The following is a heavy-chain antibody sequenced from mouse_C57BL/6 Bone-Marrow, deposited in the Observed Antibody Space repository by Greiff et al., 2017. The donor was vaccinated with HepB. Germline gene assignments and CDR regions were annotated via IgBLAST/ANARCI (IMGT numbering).Heavy chain of an antibody. CDR2: IYPGDGDT. D-gene: IGHD1-1*02. CDR1: GYAFSSSW. V-gene: IGHV1-82*01. CDR3: ARELCTWFAY. J-gene: IGHJ3*01. Sequence: QVHVKQSGPELVKPGASVKISCKASGYAFSSSWMNWVKQRPGKGLEWIGRIYPGDGDTNYNGKFKGKATLTADKSSSTAYMQLSSLTSEDSAVYFCARELCTWFAYWGQGTLVTVSA.